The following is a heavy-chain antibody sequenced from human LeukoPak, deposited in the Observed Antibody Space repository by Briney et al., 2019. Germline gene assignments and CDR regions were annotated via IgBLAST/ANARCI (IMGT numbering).Heavy chain of an antibody. Sequence: GTSLRLSCAASGFTFSDYYMSWIRQAPGKGLEWVSHISSSRSYTNYADSVKGRFTISRDNAKNSLYLQMNSLRAEDTAVYYCARDCSSTSCYVFWEPGYGMDVWGQGTTVTVSS. V-gene: IGHV3-11*06. J-gene: IGHJ6*02. CDR1: GFTFSDYY. CDR3: ARDCSSTSCYVFWEPGYGMDV. CDR2: ISSSRSYT. D-gene: IGHD2-2*01.